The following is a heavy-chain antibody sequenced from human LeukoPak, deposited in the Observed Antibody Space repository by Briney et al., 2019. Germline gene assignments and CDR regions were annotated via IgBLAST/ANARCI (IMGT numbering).Heavy chain of an antibody. J-gene: IGHJ4*02. V-gene: IGHV3-30*02. CDR2: IRYDGSNK. D-gene: IGHD2-15*01. CDR3: AKDRIRGSYYFDY. CDR1: GFTFSSYG. Sequence: LPGGSLRLSCAASGFTFSSYGMHWVRQAPGKGLEWVAFIRYDGSNKYYADSVKGRFTISRDNSKNTLYLQMNSLRAEDTAVCYCAKDRIRGSYYFDYWGQGTLVTVSS.